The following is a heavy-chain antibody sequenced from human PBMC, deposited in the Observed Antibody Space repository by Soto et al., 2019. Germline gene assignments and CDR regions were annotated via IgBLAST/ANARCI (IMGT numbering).Heavy chain of an antibody. J-gene: IGHJ4*02. V-gene: IGHV1-69*01. CDR1: GGTFSSYA. Sequence: KVSCKASGGTFSSYAISWVRQAPGQGLEWMGGIIPIFGTANYAQKFQGRVTITADESTSTAYMELSSLRSEDTAVYYGAREGIEARSPRDWGQGTLVTVSS. CDR3: AREGIEARSPRD. D-gene: IGHD6-6*01. CDR2: IIPIFGTA.